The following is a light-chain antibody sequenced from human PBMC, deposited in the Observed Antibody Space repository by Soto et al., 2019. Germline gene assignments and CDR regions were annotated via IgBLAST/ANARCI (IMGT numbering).Light chain of an antibody. Sequence: DIVMTQSPDSLAVSLGERATINCKSSQSVLYSSNDKNYLAWYQQRPGQPPKLLLYWASTRESGVPDRFSGSGSGTDFTLTISSLQAEDVAVYYCQQYYSTPSFGQGTKLEIK. CDR1: QSVLYSSNDKNY. J-gene: IGKJ2*01. CDR2: WAS. V-gene: IGKV4-1*01. CDR3: QQYYSTPS.